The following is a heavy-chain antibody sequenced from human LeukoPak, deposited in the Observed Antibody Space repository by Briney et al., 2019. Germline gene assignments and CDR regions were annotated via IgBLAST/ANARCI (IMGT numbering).Heavy chain of an antibody. CDR3: ARHLIVGATLYNWFDP. D-gene: IGHD1-26*01. Sequence: SETLSLTCTVSGASIRSHYWSWIRQPPGKGLEWIGYMYYSGNSNYNPALKSRVTISVDKSKNQFSLKLSSVTAADTAVYYCARHLIVGATLYNWFDPWGQGTLVTVSS. CDR1: GASIRSHY. V-gene: IGHV4-59*08. CDR2: MYYSGNS. J-gene: IGHJ5*02.